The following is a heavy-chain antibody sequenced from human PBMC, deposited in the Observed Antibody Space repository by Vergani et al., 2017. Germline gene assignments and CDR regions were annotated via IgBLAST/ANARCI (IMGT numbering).Heavy chain of an antibody. D-gene: IGHD6-6*01. CDR2: ISRSSSTI. CDR3: ARRDSSSPALDY. CDR1: GSTFSSYA. Sequence: EVQLVESGGGLVQPGGSLRLSCAASGSTFSSYAMNWVRQAPGKGLEWVSYISRSSSTIYYADSVKGRFTISRDNSKNTLYLQMNSLRAEDTAVYYCARRDSSSPALDYWGQGTLVTVSS. J-gene: IGHJ4*02. V-gene: IGHV3-48*01.